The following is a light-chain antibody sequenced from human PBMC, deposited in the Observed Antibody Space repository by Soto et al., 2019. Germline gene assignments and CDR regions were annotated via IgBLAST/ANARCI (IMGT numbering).Light chain of an antibody. CDR3: QQDPSSARSR. CDR1: QSVSSN. CDR2: GAS. J-gene: IGKJ5*01. Sequence: RDSQSVSSNLAWYQQKPGQAPRLLIYGASTRATGIPARFSGSWYGKEFYLTSRRSRYSDFAVYSSQQDPSSARSRFGQGTRLEIK. V-gene: IGKV3D-15*02.